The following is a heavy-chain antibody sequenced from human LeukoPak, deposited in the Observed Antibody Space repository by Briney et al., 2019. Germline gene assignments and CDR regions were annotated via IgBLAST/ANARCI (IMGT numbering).Heavy chain of an antibody. CDR3: ASPKGVLRYFDWTLDY. V-gene: IGHV1-69*06. D-gene: IGHD3-9*01. CDR2: IIPVFGTA. Sequence: GASVKVSCKASGGTFSSYAISWVRQAPGQGLEWMGGIIPVFGTANYAQKFQGGVTIIADKSTSTAYMELSSLRSEDTAVYYCASPKGVLRYFDWTLDYWGQGTLVTVSS. J-gene: IGHJ4*02. CDR1: GGTFSSYA.